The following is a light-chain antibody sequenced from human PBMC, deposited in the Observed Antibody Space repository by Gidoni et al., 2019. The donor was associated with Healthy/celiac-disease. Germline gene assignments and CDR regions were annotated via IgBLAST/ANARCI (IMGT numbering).Light chain of an antibody. Sequence: SYELTQPPSVSVSPGQTARITCSGDKLGDKYACWYQQKPGQSPVLVIYQDSKRPSGIPERFSGSNSGNTATLTIGGTQAMDEADYYCQAWDSSTHVVFGGGTKLTVL. V-gene: IGLV3-1*01. CDR2: QDS. J-gene: IGLJ2*01. CDR1: KLGDKY. CDR3: QAWDSSTHVV.